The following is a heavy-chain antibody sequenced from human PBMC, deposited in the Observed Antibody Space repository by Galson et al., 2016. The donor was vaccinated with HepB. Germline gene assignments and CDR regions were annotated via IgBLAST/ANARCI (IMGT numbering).Heavy chain of an antibody. CDR3: ASLGSSSTKIHS. D-gene: IGHD2-8*01. J-gene: IGHJ4*02. CDR2: INGDGTTT. V-gene: IGHV3-74*01. CDR1: GSSFSNDW. Sequence: SLRLSCAASGSSFSNDWMHWVRQAPGKGLVWVSRINGDGTTTIYADSVKGRFTISRDNAKNTLYLQINSLRVEDTAVYYCASLGSSSTKIHSWGQGTLVTVSS.